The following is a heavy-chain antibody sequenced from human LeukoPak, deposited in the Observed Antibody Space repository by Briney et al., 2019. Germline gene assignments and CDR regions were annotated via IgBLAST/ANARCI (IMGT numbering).Heavy chain of an antibody. CDR1: GGSISSGGYY. J-gene: IGHJ5*02. V-gene: IGHV4-31*03. Sequence: SETLSLTCTVSGGSISSGGYYWSWIRQHPGKGLEWIGYIYYSGSTYYNPSLKSRVTISVDTSKNQSSLKLSSVTAADTAVYYCARTLQPQNWFDPWGQGTLVTVSS. CDR3: ARTLQPQNWFDP. CDR2: IYYSGST.